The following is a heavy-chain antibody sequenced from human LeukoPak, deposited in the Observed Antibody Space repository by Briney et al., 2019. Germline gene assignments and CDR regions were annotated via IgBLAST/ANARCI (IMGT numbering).Heavy chain of an antibody. CDR1: GYSISSGYY. CDR2: IYYSGST. D-gene: IGHD3-22*01. J-gene: IGHJ3*02. CDR3: ARHRESSGDAFDI. V-gene: IGHV4-38-2*01. Sequence: SETLSLTCAVSGYSISSGYYWGWIRQPPGKGLEWIGSIYYSGSTYYNPSLKSRVTISVDTSKNQFSLKLSSVTAADTAVYYCARHRESSGDAFDIWGQGTMVTVSS.